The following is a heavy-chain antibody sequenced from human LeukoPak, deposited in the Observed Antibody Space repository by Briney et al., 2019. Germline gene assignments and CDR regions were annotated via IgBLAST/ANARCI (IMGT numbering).Heavy chain of an antibody. CDR2: IYYSGST. V-gene: IGHV4-39*07. J-gene: IGHJ5*02. D-gene: IGHD2-8*02. CDR1: GGSISSSSYY. Sequence: PSETLSLTCTVSGGSISSSSYYWGWIRQPPGKGLKWIGSIYYSGSTYYNPSLKSRVTISVDTSKNQFSLKLSSVTAADTAVYYCARDASGDNWFDPWGQGTLVTVSS. CDR3: ARDASGDNWFDP.